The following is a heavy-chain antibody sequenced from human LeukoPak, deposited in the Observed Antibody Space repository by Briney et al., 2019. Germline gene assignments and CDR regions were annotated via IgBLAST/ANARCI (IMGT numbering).Heavy chain of an antibody. Sequence: GGSLRLSCAVSGFSFSVFWMHWVRQAPGKGPVWVSRIKTDGSITNYADSVKGRFTISRDNAKNTLYLQMNSLRAEDTAVYYCARTQYSGSSAYWGQGTLVTVSS. CDR2: IKTDGSIT. V-gene: IGHV3-74*01. CDR1: GFSFSVFW. D-gene: IGHD1-26*01. J-gene: IGHJ4*02. CDR3: ARTQYSGSSAY.